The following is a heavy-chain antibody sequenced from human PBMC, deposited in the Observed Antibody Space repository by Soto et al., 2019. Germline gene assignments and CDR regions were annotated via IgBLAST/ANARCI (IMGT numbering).Heavy chain of an antibody. V-gene: IGHV4-59*08. CDR3: ARRYGSCFDY. Sequence: QVQLQESGPGLVKPSETLSLTCTVSGGSISSYYWSWIRQPPGKGLEWIGYSYYSGSTNYNPSLKRGVTRSVDTPKNQFSLKLSSVTAADTAVYYCARRYGSCFDYWGQGTLVTVSS. D-gene: IGHD5-18*01. CDR1: GGSISSYY. CDR2: SYYSGST. J-gene: IGHJ4*02.